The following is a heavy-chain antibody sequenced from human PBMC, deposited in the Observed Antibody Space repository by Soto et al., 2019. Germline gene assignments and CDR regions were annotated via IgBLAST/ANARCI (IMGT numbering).Heavy chain of an antibody. V-gene: IGHV3-11*01. D-gene: IGHD1-7*01. CDR2: ISSSGSTI. J-gene: IGHJ1*01. CDR3: ARWVGLRQGTHI. CDR1: GFTFSDYY. Sequence: GESLKISCAASGFTFSDYYMNWIRQAPGKGLEWVSYISSSGSTIYYADSVKGRFTISRDNAKNLYLQMNTLRAEDTAVYYCARWVGLRQGTHIWGQGTMATVSS.